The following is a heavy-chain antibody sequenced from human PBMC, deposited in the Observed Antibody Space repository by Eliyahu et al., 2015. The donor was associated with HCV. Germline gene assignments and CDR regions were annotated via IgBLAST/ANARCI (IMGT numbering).Heavy chain of an antibody. Sequence: QVQLQQWGAGLLKPSETLSLXCAVYGGSFSXYFWAWLRQSPEKGLXWIGEINDSGDTNYNPSLKSRVTISVDTSKKWFSLRMTSVTAADTAVYYCARIFGAAAGDYWGQGTLVTVSS. V-gene: IGHV4-34*01. CDR1: GGSFSXYF. J-gene: IGHJ4*02. D-gene: IGHD6-13*01. CDR2: INDSGDT. CDR3: ARIFGAAAGDY.